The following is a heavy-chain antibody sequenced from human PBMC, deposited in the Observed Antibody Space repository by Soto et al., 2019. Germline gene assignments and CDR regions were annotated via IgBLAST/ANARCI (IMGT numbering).Heavy chain of an antibody. CDR3: ARRGWRVVLTATTHCDY. J-gene: IGHJ4*02. D-gene: IGHD2-21*02. V-gene: IGHV4-4*02. CDR1: SGSISTANW. Sequence: QVPLQESGPRLVRPSGTLSLTCTVSSGSISTANWWTWVRQPPGRGLEWIGEIYNSGSTNYNLSHKSRFTRSVDKSKNQFSLRLSSVNAAETAMYYCARRGWRVVLTATTHCDYWGQGTLVTVSS. CDR2: IYNSGST.